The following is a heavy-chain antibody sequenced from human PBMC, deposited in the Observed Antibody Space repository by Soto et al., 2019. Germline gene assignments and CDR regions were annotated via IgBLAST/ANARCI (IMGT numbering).Heavy chain of an antibody. V-gene: IGHV4-31*03. CDR2: IYYSGST. D-gene: IGHD3-9*01. CDR3: ARQSQDYDILTGYYSDAFDI. J-gene: IGHJ3*02. Sequence: QVQLQESSPGLVKPSQTLSLTCTVSGGSISSGGYYWSWIRQHPGKGLEWIGYIYYSGSTYYNPSLKGRVTISVDTSKNQFSLKLSSVTAADTAVYYCARQSQDYDILTGYYSDAFDIWGQGTMVTVSS. CDR1: GGSISSGGYY.